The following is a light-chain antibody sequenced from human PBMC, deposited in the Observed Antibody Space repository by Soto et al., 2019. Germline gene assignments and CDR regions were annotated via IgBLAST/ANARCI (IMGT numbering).Light chain of an antibody. J-gene: IGLJ1*01. Sequence: QSVLTQPASVSGSPGQSITISCTGTSSDVGSYNLVSWYQHHPGKAPKLMIYEVSKRPSGVSNRFSGSKSGNTASLTISGLQAEDDADYYCCSYAGSSTLVFGTGTKLTVL. CDR3: CSYAGSSTLV. V-gene: IGLV2-23*02. CDR1: SSDVGSYNL. CDR2: EVS.